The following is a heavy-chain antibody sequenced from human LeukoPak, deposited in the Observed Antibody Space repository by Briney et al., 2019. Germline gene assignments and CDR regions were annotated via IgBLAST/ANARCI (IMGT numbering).Heavy chain of an antibody. Sequence: GASVKVSCKASDTFPIYGISWVRQASGPGLEWMGWISAYNGNTDYAQKLQGRVTMTTDTSTSTAYMELRSLRSDDTAVYYCARDYYGSGSYFSIDYWGQGTLVTVSS. CDR2: ISAYNGNT. V-gene: IGHV1-18*04. J-gene: IGHJ4*02. CDR3: ARDYYGSGSYFSIDY. CDR1: DTFPIYG. D-gene: IGHD3-10*01.